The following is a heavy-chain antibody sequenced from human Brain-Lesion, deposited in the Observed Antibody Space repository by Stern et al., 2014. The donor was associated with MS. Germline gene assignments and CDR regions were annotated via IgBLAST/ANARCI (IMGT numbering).Heavy chain of an antibody. V-gene: IGHV4-59*01. CDR3: ARNHRPPVNYYDALHY. J-gene: IGHJ4*02. CDR2: IYHTGST. D-gene: IGHD3-22*01. Sequence: QVQLGESGPGLVKPSETLSLTCTVSGCSINGYYWSVIRQPPGKGLELICSIYHTGSTNYNPSLKSRVTMSVDTSENQFSLKLSSVTAADTAIYFCARNHRPPVNYYDALHYWGQGMLVTVSS. CDR1: GCSINGYY.